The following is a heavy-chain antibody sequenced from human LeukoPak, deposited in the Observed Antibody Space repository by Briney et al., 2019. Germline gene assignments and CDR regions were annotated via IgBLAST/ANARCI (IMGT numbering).Heavy chain of an antibody. Sequence: SETLSLTCTVSGGSISSYYWSWIRQPPGKGLEWIGYIYYSGSTNYNPSLKSRVTISVDTSKNQFSLKLSPVTAADTAVYYCARAGRDGYNEFDYWGQGTLVTVSS. CDR1: GGSISSYY. CDR3: ARAGRDGYNEFDY. CDR2: IYYSGST. V-gene: IGHV4-59*01. D-gene: IGHD5-24*01. J-gene: IGHJ4*02.